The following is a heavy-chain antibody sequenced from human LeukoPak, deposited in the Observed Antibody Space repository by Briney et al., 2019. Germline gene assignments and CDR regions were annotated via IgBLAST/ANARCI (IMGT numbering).Heavy chain of an antibody. CDR2: IYWNDDK. V-gene: IGHV2-5*01. CDR3: AQIVPYYCDSSGYYYYFDY. CDR1: GFSLSTSGVG. Sequence: KESGPTLVKPTQTLTLTCTFSGFSLSTSGVGVGWIRQPPGKALEWLALIYWNDDKRYSPSLKSRLTITKDTSKNQVVLTMTNMDPVDTATYYCAQIVPYYCDSSGYYYYFDYWGQGTLVTVSS. J-gene: IGHJ4*02. D-gene: IGHD3-22*01.